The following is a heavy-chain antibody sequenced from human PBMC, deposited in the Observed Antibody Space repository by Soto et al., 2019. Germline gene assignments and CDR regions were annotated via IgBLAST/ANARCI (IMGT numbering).Heavy chain of an antibody. J-gene: IGHJ1*01. Sequence: EVQLLETGGGLVQPEGSLRLSCAASGFTFSSYAMNWVRQATGKGLEWVSGISGCGGTTNYEDSVKGRFTISRDNSKNTLYLRVNSLRAEDTAVYYCAKVQAGAGTISRYFQDWGQGTLVTVSS. D-gene: IGHD6-13*01. CDR1: GFTFSSYA. V-gene: IGHV3-23*01. CDR2: ISGCGGTT. CDR3: AKVQAGAGTISRYFQD.